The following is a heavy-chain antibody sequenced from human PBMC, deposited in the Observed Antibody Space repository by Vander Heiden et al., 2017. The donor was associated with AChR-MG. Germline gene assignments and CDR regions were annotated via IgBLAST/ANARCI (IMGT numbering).Heavy chain of an antibody. Sequence: QVQLVESGGGVVQPGRSLRLSCAASGFTLGSYGMHWVRQAPGKGLEWVAVISYDGSNKYYADSVKGRFTISRDNSKNTLYLQMNSLRAEDTAVYYCAKTGADVDYYYYYMDVWGKGTTVTVSS. CDR3: AKTGADVDYYYYYMDV. CDR2: ISYDGSNK. J-gene: IGHJ6*03. CDR1: GFTLGSYG. D-gene: IGHD3-10*01. V-gene: IGHV3-30*18.